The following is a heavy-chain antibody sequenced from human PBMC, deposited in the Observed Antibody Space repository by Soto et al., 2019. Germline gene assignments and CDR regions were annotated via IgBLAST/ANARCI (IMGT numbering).Heavy chain of an antibody. CDR1: AGSITTSY. J-gene: IGHJ5*01. Sequence: PXETLSLTCTVSAGSITTSYWSWMRQPPGKALEWIGYISYRGSTNYNPSLKSRLTISIDTSKSQISLKLTSMTTADTAVYYCASSGIVGREVNTWFDSWGQGTLVTVSS. V-gene: IGHV4-59*01. CDR3: ASSGIVGREVNTWFDS. D-gene: IGHD3-22*01. CDR2: ISYRGST.